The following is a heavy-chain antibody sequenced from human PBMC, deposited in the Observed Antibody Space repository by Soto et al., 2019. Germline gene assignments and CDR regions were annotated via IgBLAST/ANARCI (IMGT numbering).Heavy chain of an antibody. V-gene: IGHV3-9*01. D-gene: IGHD2-2*01. Sequence: GGSLRLSCAASGFTFDDYAMHWVRQAPGKGLEWVSGISWNSGSIGYADSVKGRFTISRDNAKNSLYLQMNSLRAEDTALYYCAKVEGYYCSSTSCYYGAFDIWGQGTMVTVSS. CDR1: GFTFDDYA. CDR2: ISWNSGSI. CDR3: AKVEGYYCSSTSCYYGAFDI. J-gene: IGHJ3*02.